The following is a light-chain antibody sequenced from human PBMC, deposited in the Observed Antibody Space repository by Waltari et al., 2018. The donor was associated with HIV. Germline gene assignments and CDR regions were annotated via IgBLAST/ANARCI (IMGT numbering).Light chain of an antibody. CDR2: GNS. CDR1: SSNIGAGYD. Sequence: QSVLTQPPSVSGAPGQRVTISCTGSSSNIGAGYDVHWYQQLPGTAPKLLILGNSNRPSGVPSRFSGSKAGTSASLATAGLRAKDDANYYCQSYDSSLSGATVFGTGTKVTV. V-gene: IGLV1-40*01. CDR3: QSYDSSLSGATV. J-gene: IGLJ1*01.